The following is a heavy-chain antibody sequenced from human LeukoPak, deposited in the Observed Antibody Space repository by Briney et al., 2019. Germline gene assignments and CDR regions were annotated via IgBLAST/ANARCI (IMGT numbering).Heavy chain of an antibody. CDR3: RATAGRDADY. V-gene: IGHV3-11*01. CDR2: ISTSANTI. D-gene: IGHD6-13*01. CDR1: GFTFSDYY. J-gene: IGHJ4*02. Sequence: GGSLRLSCAASGFTFSDYYMSWVRQAPGKGLEWVSYISTSANTIKYADSVKGRFTISRDNAKNSLYLQMNSLRVEDTAVYYCRATAGRDADYWGQGTLVTVSS.